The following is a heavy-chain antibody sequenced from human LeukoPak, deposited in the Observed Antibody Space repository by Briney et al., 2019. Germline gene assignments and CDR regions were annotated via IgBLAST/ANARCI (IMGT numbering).Heavy chain of an antibody. V-gene: IGHV3-21*01. D-gene: IGHD1/OR15-1a*01. CDR3: ARGRTTTWNSDLGRKNYYYYYMDV. J-gene: IGHJ6*03. CDR2: ISDSSSYI. Sequence: GGSLRLSCAASGFTFNTYAMNWVRQAPGKGLEWVSSISDSSSYIYYADSVKGRFTISRDNAKNSLFLQMNSLRAEDTAVYYCARGRTTTWNSDLGRKNYYYYYMDVWGNGTTVTVSS. CDR1: GFTFNTYA.